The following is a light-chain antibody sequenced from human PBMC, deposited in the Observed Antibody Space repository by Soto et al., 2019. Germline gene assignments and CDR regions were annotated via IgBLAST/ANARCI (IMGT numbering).Light chain of an antibody. J-gene: IGKJ1*01. Sequence: EIVFNKAPGTLSLSPGEGATLSCRASQSVGGTFLAWYQQKGGQAPRLLIHGASNRATGIPDRFSGSGSGTDFTLTISRLEPEDFAVYYCQHYDSARWTFGLGTKVDIK. V-gene: IGKV3-20*01. CDR2: GAS. CDR1: QSVGGTF. CDR3: QHYDSARWT.